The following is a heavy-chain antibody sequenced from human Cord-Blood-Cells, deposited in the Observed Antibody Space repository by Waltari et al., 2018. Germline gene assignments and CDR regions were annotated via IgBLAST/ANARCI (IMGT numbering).Heavy chain of an antibody. CDR2: SNQSGTT. D-gene: IGHD6-13*01. Sequence: QVQLQQWGAGLLKPSETLSLTCAVYGGSFSGYYWSWIRQPPGKGLEWIGESNQSGTTNYNPSRKSRVTIAVDTSKNQFSLKLSSVTAADTAVYYCARRGIAAAGTGGVDYWGQGTLVTGSS. J-gene: IGHJ4*02. CDR3: ARRGIAAAGTGGVDY. V-gene: IGHV4-34*01. CDR1: GGSFSGYY.